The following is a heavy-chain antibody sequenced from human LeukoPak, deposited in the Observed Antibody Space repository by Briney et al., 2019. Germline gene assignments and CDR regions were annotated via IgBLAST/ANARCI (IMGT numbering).Heavy chain of an antibody. V-gene: IGHV4-4*02. CDR3: AKGEDHGSGTVHFAS. Sequence: SETLSLTCAVSGGSISSSNWWSWVRQPPGKGLEWIGEIYHGGSTNYNPSLKSRVAMSVDRSRNQFSLQLSSVTAADTAVYYCAKGEDHGSGTVHFASWGQGTLVTVSS. CDR2: IYHGGST. CDR1: GGSISSSNW. D-gene: IGHD3-10*01. J-gene: IGHJ4*02.